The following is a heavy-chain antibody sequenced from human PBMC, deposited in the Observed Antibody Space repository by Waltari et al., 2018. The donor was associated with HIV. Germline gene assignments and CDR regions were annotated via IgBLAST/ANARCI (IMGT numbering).Heavy chain of an antibody. CDR3: ARGIPAGRYETLTGQDY. CDR1: GYTFTSYD. J-gene: IGHJ4*02. V-gene: IGHV1-8*01. CDR2: MNPNSGNT. D-gene: IGHD3-9*01. Sequence: QVPLVQSGAEVKTPGASVKVSCKASGYTFTSYDINWVSQGTGQGLEWMGWMNPNSGNTGYAQKFQGRVTMTRNASITTAYMELSSLRSEDTAVYFCARGIPAGRYETLTGQDYWGQGTLVTVSS.